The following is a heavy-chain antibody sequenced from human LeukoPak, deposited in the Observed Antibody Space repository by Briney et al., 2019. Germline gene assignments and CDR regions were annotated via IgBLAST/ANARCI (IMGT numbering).Heavy chain of an antibody. Sequence: PGGSLRLSCAASGFTFSSYWMHWVRQAPGKGLVWVSRINSDGSSTSYADSVKGRFTISRDNSRNTLYLQMNSLRADDTAVYYCAMKAVPRPRLHDACDFWGQGTVVSVSS. V-gene: IGHV3-74*01. CDR2: INSDGSST. CDR1: GFTFSSYW. D-gene: IGHD5-24*01. J-gene: IGHJ3*01. CDR3: AMKAVPRPRLHDACDF.